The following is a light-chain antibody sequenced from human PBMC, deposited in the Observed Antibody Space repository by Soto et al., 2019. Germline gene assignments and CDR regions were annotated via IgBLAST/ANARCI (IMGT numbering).Light chain of an antibody. CDR3: KQNNDNWT. J-gene: IGKJ1*01. V-gene: IGKV1-5*03. CDR1: QSISSW. CDR2: KAS. Sequence: DIQMTQSPSTLSASVGDRVTITCRASQSISSWLAWYQQKPGTAPKLLIYKASTLQSGVPSRFSGSGSGTEFPLTISSLQLDDYATYYCKQNNDNWTFGQGTKVKLK.